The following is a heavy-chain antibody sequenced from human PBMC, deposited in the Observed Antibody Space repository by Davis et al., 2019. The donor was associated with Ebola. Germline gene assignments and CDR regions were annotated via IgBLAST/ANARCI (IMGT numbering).Heavy chain of an antibody. Sequence: ASVKVSCKASGYTFTGYYMHWVRQAPGQGLEWMGWINPNSGGTNYAQKFQGRVTMTRDTSISTAYMELSRLRSDDTAVYYCAREVAVYCSSTSCSYDAFDIWGQGTMVTVSS. D-gene: IGHD2-2*01. CDR3: AREVAVYCSSTSCSYDAFDI. CDR1: GYTFTGYY. CDR2: INPNSGGT. J-gene: IGHJ3*02. V-gene: IGHV1-2*02.